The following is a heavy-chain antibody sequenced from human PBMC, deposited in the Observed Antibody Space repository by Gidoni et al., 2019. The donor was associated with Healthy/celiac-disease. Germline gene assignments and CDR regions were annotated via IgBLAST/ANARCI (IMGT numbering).Heavy chain of an antibody. CDR1: GFTFSGSA. Sequence: EVQLVASGGGLVQPGGSLKLSCAAAGFTFSGSAMHLVRQASGKGLEWVGRIRSKANSYAPAYAASVKGRITISRDDSKNTAYLQMNSLKTEDTAVYYCTRHYSGYDYVPFDYWGQGTLVTVSS. D-gene: IGHD5-12*01. J-gene: IGHJ4*02. V-gene: IGHV3-73*01. CDR3: TRHYSGYDYVPFDY. CDR2: IRSKANSYAP.